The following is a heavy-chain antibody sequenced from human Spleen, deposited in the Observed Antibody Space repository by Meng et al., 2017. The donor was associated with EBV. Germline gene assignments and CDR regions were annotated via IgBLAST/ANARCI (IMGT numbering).Heavy chain of an antibody. CDR3: ARPFPSWQSPRLDPFGA. D-gene: IGHD6-19*01. V-gene: IGHV4-39*01. Sequence: QPQLREPCPGQVKPSGTLSLTCTVSGDSISSFYDWGWIRQHPGRGLEWIGSVHYTGSTNYSPSLKSRVTVSVDTSKNQFSLRLTSVTAADTAVYYCARPFPSWQSPRLDPFGAWGQGTLVTVSS. CDR1: GDSISSFYD. CDR2: VHYTGST. J-gene: IGHJ5*02.